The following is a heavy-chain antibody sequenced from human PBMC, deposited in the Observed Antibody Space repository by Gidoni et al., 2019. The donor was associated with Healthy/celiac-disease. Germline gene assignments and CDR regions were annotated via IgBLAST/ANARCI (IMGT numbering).Heavy chain of an antibody. V-gene: IGHV4-59*01. CDR2: IYYSGST. J-gene: IGHJ2*01. D-gene: IGHD3-10*01. Sequence: QVPLQEPRPALAEPSKPLSPICPTSGGSISSNYWSCIRQPPGKGLEWIGYIYYSGSTNYNPSLQSRVTISVDTSKNQFSLKLSSVTAADTAVYHCARVPSRVHYWYFDLWGRGTLVTVSS. CDR1: GGSISSNY. CDR3: ARVPSRVHYWYFDL.